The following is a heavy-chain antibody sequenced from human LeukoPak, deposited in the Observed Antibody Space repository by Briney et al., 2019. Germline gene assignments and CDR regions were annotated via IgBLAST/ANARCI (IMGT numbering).Heavy chain of an antibody. CDR1: GGSINRGY. J-gene: IGHJ5*02. V-gene: IGHV4-30-4*08. CDR2: ILYSGST. D-gene: IGHD5-18*01. CDR3: ARGYGSGWFDR. Sequence: PSETLSLTCTVSGGSINRGYWSWVRQHPGKGLEWIGHILYSGSTFYNPSLKSRLTISLDTSKNQFSLKLTSVTAADPAVYSCARGYGSGWFDRWGQGTL.